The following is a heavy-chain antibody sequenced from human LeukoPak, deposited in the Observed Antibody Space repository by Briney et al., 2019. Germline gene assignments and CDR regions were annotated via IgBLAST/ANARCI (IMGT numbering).Heavy chain of an antibody. D-gene: IGHD3-22*01. CDR1: GGSFSAYY. CDR3: ARGAFHYDSSGSFYLSRYYYMDV. J-gene: IGHJ6*03. Sequence: PSETLSLTCAVSGGSFSAYYWSWIRQPPGQGLEWIGEINHTGSGSTNYNPSLKSRVTLSVDPSKNQFSLNLTSVTAADTAVYYRARGAFHYDSSGSFYLSRYYYMDVWGEGTTVTVSS. CDR2: INHTGSGST. V-gene: IGHV4-34*01.